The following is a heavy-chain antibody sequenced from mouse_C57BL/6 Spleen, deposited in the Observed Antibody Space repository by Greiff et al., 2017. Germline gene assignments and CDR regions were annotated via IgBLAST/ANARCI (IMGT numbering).Heavy chain of an antibody. CDR2: IHPNSGST. V-gene: IGHV1-64*01. CDR3: ASTMVTAEGYFDY. CDR1: GYTFPSYW. D-gene: IGHD2-2*01. J-gene: IGHJ2*01. Sequence: QVQLQQPGAELVKPGASVKLSCKASGYTFPSYWMHWVKQRPGQGLEWIGMIHPNSGSTNYNEKFKSKAKLTVDKSSSTAYMQLSSLTSEDSAVYYCASTMVTAEGYFDYWGQGTTLTVSS.